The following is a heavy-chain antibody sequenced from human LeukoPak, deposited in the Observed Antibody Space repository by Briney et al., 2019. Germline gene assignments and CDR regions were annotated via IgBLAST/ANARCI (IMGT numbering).Heavy chain of an antibody. Sequence: PSETLSLTCTVSGGSIKNYYWNWIRQPAGKGLEWIGRIHTSGSTNYNPSLKSRLTVSVDTSKNQFSLRLTSVTAADTAVYYCARDGGSGWYGYWGQGILVTVSS. D-gene: IGHD6-19*01. CDR1: GGSIKNYY. CDR3: ARDGGSGWYGY. V-gene: IGHV4-4*07. CDR2: IHTSGST. J-gene: IGHJ4*02.